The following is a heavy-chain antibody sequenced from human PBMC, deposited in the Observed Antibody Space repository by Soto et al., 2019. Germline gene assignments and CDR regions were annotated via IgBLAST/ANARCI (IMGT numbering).Heavy chain of an antibody. D-gene: IGHD3-10*01. J-gene: IGHJ5*02. CDR3: ARDYYGSGRLNAHNWFDP. Sequence: QVQLVQSGAEVKKPGASVKVSCKASGYTFTRYGISWVRQAPGQGLEWMGWISGYNGNTNYAQKLQGRVTMTTDTSTSTAYMELRSLRSDDTAVYYCARDYYGSGRLNAHNWFDPWGQGTLVTVSS. V-gene: IGHV1-18*01. CDR1: GYTFTRYG. CDR2: ISGYNGNT.